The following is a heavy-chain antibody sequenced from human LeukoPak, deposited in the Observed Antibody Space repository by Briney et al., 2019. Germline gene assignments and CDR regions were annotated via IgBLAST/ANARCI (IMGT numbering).Heavy chain of an antibody. CDR1: GYTFPSYG. J-gene: IGHJ4*02. CDR3: AREGAYYDSSGYAPDY. D-gene: IGHD3-22*01. CDR2: ISAYNGNT. Sequence: ASVKISCKASGYTFPSYGISWVRQGPGQGLEWMGWISAYNGNTNYAQKLQGRVTMTTDTSTSTAYMELRSLRSDDTAVYYCAREGAYYDSSGYAPDYWGQGTLVTVSS. V-gene: IGHV1-18*01.